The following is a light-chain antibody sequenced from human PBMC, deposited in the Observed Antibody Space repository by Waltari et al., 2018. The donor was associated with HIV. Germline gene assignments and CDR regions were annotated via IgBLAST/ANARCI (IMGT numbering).Light chain of an antibody. V-gene: IGLV2-11*01. CDR3: CSYAGSYIWV. CDR1: RSDVGGYNY. CDR2: DVS. Sequence: QSALTQPRSVSGSPGQSVTISCTETRSDVGGYNYVSWYQQHPGKAPKVMIYDVSKRPSGVPDLFSGSTSGNTASLTISGLQAEDEADYYCCSYAGSYIWVFGGGTKLTVL. J-gene: IGLJ3*02.